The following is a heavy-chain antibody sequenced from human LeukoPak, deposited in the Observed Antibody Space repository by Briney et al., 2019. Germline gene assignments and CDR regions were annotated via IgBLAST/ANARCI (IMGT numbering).Heavy chain of an antibody. Sequence: GGFLRLSCAASGVTVSSNYMSWVRQAPGKGLEWVSVIYSGGSTYYADSVKGRFTISRDNSKNTLYLQMNSLRAEDTAVHYCARDDTNTGAFDYWGQGTLVTVSS. CDR3: ARDDTNTGAFDY. D-gene: IGHD1-14*01. CDR1: GVTVSSNY. J-gene: IGHJ4*02. CDR2: IYSGGST. V-gene: IGHV3-53*01.